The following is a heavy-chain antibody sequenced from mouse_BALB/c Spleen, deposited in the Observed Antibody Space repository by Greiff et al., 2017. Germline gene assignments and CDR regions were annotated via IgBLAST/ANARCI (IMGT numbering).Heavy chain of an antibody. CDR1: GYTFTDYE. J-gene: IGHJ3*01. D-gene: IGHD2-4*01. CDR2: IHPGSGGT. Sequence: VKLQESGAELVRPGASVKLSCKALGYTFTDYEMHWVKQTPVHGLEWIGAIHPGSGGTAYNQKFKGKATLTADKSSSTAYMELSSLTSEDSAVYYCTRKGLRRGAWFAYWGQGTLVTVSA. V-gene: IGHV1-15*01. CDR3: TRKGLRRGAWFAY.